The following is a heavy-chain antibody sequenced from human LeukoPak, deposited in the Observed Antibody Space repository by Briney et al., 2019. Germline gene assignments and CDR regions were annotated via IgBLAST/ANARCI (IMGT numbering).Heavy chain of an antibody. CDR2: ISSSSTYI. CDR3: ARELSSGWVFDY. Sequence: GGSLRLSCAASGFTFSSYSMSWVRQAPGKGLEWVSSISSSSTYIYYADAVKGRFTVSRDNAKNSLYLQMNSLRADDTAVYYCARELSSGWVFDYWGQGTLVPVSS. J-gene: IGHJ4*02. CDR1: GFTFSSYS. V-gene: IGHV3-21*01. D-gene: IGHD6-19*01.